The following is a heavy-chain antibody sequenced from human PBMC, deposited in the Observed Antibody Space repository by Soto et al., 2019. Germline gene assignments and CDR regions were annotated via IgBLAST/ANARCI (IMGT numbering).Heavy chain of an antibody. D-gene: IGHD6-6*01. V-gene: IGHV5-10-1*01. CDR1: GYKFDTYW. CDR3: ARLYASSSPRLDP. Sequence: GESLKISCKASGYKFDTYWITWVRQIPGKGLEWMGKIDPSDSYTNYSPSFQGNVTISADKSISTAYLQWSSLKVSDTAIYYCARLYASSSPRLDPWGHGTLVTVSS. J-gene: IGHJ5*02. CDR2: IDPSDSYT.